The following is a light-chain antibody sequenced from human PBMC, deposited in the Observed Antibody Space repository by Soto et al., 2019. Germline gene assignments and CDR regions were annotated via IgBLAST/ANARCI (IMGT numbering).Light chain of an antibody. V-gene: IGKV1-5*01. CDR1: QSISSW. Sequence: DIQRTQSPSTLSASVGDRVTITCRASQSISSWLAWYQQNPGKAPKLLIDDASSLESGVPSRLSGSGSGTEFTLSISRLQPDDFATYYCQKYNSYPITFGQGTRLE. CDR3: QKYNSYPIT. J-gene: IGKJ5*01. CDR2: DAS.